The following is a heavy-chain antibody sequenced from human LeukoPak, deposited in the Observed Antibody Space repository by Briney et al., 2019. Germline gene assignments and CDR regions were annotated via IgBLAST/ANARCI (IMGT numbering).Heavy chain of an antibody. CDR1: GFTFCSYA. D-gene: IGHD3-22*01. Sequence: GGSLKLSCSAPGFTFCSYAMNWVRQAPGEGLEWVPAFCCSGGSTYYADSWKGRFTISRDNSKNTPYLQMNSLRAEDTAVYHCAKGGHYYDSSGYYGNYFDYWGQGTLVTVSS. J-gene: IGHJ4*02. CDR3: AKGGHYYDSSGYYGNYFDY. CDR2: FCCSGGST. V-gene: IGHV3-23*01.